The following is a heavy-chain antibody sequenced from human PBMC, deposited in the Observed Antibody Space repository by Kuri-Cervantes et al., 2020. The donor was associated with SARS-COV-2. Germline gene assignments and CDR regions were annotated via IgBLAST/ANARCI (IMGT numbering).Heavy chain of an antibody. Sequence: GESLKISCAASGFTFDDYAMHWVRQAPGKGLEWVGFIRSKAYGGTTEYAASVKGRFTISRDDSKSIAYLQMNSLKTEDTAVYYCTSNDFWSGYYFDYWGQGTLVTVSS. CDR3: TSNDFWSGYYFDY. CDR2: IRSKAYGGTT. J-gene: IGHJ4*02. V-gene: IGHV3-49*04. CDR1: GFTFDDYA. D-gene: IGHD3-3*01.